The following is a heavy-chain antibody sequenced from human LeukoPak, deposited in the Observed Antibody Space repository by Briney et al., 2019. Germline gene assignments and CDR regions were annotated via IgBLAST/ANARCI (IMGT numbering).Heavy chain of an antibody. J-gene: IGHJ2*01. CDR3: ARRRSVYCSSTSCYRQGYWYFDL. D-gene: IGHD2-2*01. Sequence: SETLSLTCAVYGGSFSGYYWSWIRQPPGKGLEWIGEINHSGSTNYNPSLKSRVTISVDTSKNQFSLKLSSVTAADTAVNYCARRRSVYCSSTSCYRQGYWYFDLWGRGTLVTVSS. V-gene: IGHV4-34*01. CDR1: GGSFSGYY. CDR2: INHSGST.